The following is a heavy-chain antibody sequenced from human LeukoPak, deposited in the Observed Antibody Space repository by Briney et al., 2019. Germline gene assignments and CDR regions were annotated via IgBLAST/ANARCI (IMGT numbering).Heavy chain of an antibody. J-gene: IGHJ4*02. CDR3: ARARGSYSFDF. CDR1: GFSFSDFY. D-gene: IGHD3-10*01. CDR2: LSSRGTNI. V-gene: IGHV3-11*01. Sequence: GGSLRLSCAASGFSFSDFYMSRIRQAPGKGLEWISDLSSRGTNIYYADSVKGRFTISRDNAKSTLELQMNDLRAEDTAVYYCARARGSYSFDFWGQGTLVTVSS.